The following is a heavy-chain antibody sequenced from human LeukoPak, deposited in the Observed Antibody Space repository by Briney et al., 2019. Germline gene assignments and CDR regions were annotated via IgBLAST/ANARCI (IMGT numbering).Heavy chain of an antibody. V-gene: IGHV3-23*01. CDR2: MDGSGKTT. CDR3: AEVATWTYFDS. D-gene: IGHD3/OR15-3a*01. J-gene: IGHJ4*02. CDR1: GFTFSSSA. Sequence: GGSLRLSCAASGFTFSSSAMSWVRQAPGKGLGWVSVMDGSGKTTYYADSVKGRFTISRDNSKNTLYLQLTSLRVEDTAVYYCAEVATWTYFDSWGQGTLVTVSS.